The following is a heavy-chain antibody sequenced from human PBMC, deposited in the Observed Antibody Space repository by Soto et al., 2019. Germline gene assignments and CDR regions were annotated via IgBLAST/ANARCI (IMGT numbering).Heavy chain of an antibody. Sequence: QVQLVESGGGVVQPGRSLRLSCAASGFTFSSYGMHWVRQAPGKGLEWVAVISYDGSNKYYADSVKGRFTISRDNSKNTLYLQMNSLRAEDTAVYYCAKDWDIVVVTAIRYGMDVWGQGTPVTVSS. CDR1: GFTFSSYG. D-gene: IGHD2-21*02. CDR3: AKDWDIVVVTAIRYGMDV. CDR2: ISYDGSNK. J-gene: IGHJ6*02. V-gene: IGHV3-30*18.